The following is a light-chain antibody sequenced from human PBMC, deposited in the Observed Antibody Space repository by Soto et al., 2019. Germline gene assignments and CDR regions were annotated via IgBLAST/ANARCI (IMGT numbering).Light chain of an antibody. CDR1: QSVSSSY. J-gene: IGKJ1*01. Sequence: EIVLTQSPGTLSLSPEERATLSCRASQSVSSSYLAWYQQKPGQAPRLLIYGASTRATGIPARFSGSGSGTEFTLTISSLQSEDFAVYYCQQYNNWPPTFGQGTKVDI. CDR3: QQYNNWPPT. V-gene: IGKV3-15*01. CDR2: GAS.